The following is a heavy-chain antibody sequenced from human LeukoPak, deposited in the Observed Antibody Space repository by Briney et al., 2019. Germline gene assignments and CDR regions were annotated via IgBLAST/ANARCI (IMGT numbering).Heavy chain of an antibody. J-gene: IGHJ4*02. V-gene: IGHV4-39*01. D-gene: IGHD3-3*01. CDR2: IYYSGST. Sequence: SETLSLTCTVSGGSISSSSYYWGWIRQPPGKGLEWIGSIYYSGSTYYNPSLKSRVTISVDTSKNQFSLKLSSVTAADTAVYYCARLTTIIDFDYWGQGTPVTVSS. CDR3: ARLTTIIDFDY. CDR1: GGSISSSSYY.